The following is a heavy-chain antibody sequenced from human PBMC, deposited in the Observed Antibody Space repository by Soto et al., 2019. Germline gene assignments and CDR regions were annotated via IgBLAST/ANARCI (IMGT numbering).Heavy chain of an antibody. CDR2: ISGSGGST. CDR1: GFTFRSHR. V-gene: IGHV3-23*01. D-gene: IGHD6-19*01. Sequence: GGSLRLSCAASGFTFRSHRIHWVRQAPGKGLEWVSAISGSGGSTYYADSVKGRSTISRDNSKNTLYLQMNSLRAEDTAVYYCAKSPGYSRIAVAGRAPNWFDPWGQGTLVTVSS. J-gene: IGHJ5*02. CDR3: AKSPGYSRIAVAGRAPNWFDP.